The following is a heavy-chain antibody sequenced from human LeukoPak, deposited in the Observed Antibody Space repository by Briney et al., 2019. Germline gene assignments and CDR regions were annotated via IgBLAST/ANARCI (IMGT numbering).Heavy chain of an antibody. CDR2: ISGSSGST. J-gene: IGHJ3*02. CDR1: GFTFSSYA. CDR3: AKSPAMVIDAFDI. Sequence: PGGSLRLSCAASGFTFSSYAMSWVRQAPGKGLEWVSAISGSSGSTYYADSVKGRFTISRDNSKNTLYLQMNSLRAEDTAVYYCAKSPAMVIDAFDIWGQGTMVTVSS. D-gene: IGHD5-18*01. V-gene: IGHV3-23*01.